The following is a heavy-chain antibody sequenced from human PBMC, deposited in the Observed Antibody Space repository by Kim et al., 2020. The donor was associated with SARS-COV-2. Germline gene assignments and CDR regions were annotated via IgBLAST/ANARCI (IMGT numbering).Heavy chain of an antibody. Sequence: SETLSLTCAVYGGSFSGYYWSWIRQPPGKGLEWIGEMNHSGSTNYNPSLKSRVTITVDTSKNQYPLKLSPGTVADTAAYDCASVPRINMVRGVNYWYFDL. CDR3: ASVPRINMVRGVNYWYFDL. J-gene: IGHJ2*01. CDR1: GGSFSGYY. CDR2: MNHSGST. V-gene: IGHV4-34*01. D-gene: IGHD3-10*01.